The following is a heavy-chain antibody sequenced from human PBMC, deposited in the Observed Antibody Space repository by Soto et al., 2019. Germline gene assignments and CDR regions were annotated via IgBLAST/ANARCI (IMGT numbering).Heavy chain of an antibody. CDR1: GFTFSRYG. Sequence: PGGSLRLSCAASGFTFSRYGMHWVRQAPGKGLEWVAVIWYDGSNKYYADSVKGRFTISRDNSKNTLYLQMNSLRAEDTAVYYCARVDYDNWCVYYYYGMDFWGQGTTVTVSS. V-gene: IGHV3-33*01. CDR3: ARVDYDNWCVYYYYGMDF. J-gene: IGHJ6*02. D-gene: IGHD3-22*01. CDR2: IWYDGSNK.